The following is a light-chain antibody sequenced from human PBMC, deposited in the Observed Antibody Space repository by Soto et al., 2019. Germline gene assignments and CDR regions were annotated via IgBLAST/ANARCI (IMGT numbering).Light chain of an antibody. V-gene: IGKV1-6*01. J-gene: IGKJ1*01. Sequence: AIQMTQSPSSLPASVGDRVTISCRESQGIGNALGWYQQKPGKPPKVXIYGASNLQSGVQPRFSGGGSGAEFTLAISSLQPEDSATYYCLQDINSTWTFGQGTKVDIK. CDR3: LQDINSTWT. CDR1: QGIGNA. CDR2: GAS.